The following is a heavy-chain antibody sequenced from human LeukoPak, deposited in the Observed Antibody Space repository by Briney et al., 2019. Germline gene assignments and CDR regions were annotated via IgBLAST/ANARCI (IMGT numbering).Heavy chain of an antibody. CDR2: INGDGTTT. V-gene: IGHV3-74*01. Sequence: GGSLRLSCAASGFTLSTHWMYWVRQAPGKGLVWVSRINGDGTTTSYADSVKGRFTISRVNAKSTLYLEMDSLRAEDTAIYYCARRWYTGTYYYFDLWGQGTLVTVSS. CDR1: GFTLSTHW. CDR3: ARRWYTGTYYYFDL. J-gene: IGHJ4*02. D-gene: IGHD1-26*01.